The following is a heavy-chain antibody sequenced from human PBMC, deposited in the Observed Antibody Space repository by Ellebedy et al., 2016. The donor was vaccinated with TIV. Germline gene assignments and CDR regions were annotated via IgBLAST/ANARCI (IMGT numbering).Heavy chain of an antibody. D-gene: IGHD3-3*01. Sequence: MPSETLSLTCTVSGGSISSSCYYWGWFRPRPGQELQWIGSIHYSGSTSYNPSLKSRVTISVDTSKNQFSLKLSSVTAADTAADYCARHPKRCITYYDFWSGYYSSGGFDYWGQGTLVTVSS. CDR1: GGSISSSCYY. CDR3: ARHPKRCITYYDFWSGYYSSGGFDY. CDR2: IHYSGST. J-gene: IGHJ4*02. V-gene: IGHV4-39*01.